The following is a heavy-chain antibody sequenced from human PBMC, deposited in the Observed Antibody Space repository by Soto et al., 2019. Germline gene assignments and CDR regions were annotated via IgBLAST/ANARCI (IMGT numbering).Heavy chain of an antibody. V-gene: IGHV4-59*05. J-gene: IGHJ4*02. Sequence: SATLSLTCTVSGGSISSYYWSWIRQPPGKGLEWIGSIYYSGSTYYNPSLKSRVTISVDTSKNQFSLKLSSVTAADTAVYYCARIAAHGYFDYWGQGTLVTVSS. CDR2: IYYSGST. CDR1: GGSISSYY. CDR3: ARIAAHGYFDY. D-gene: IGHD6-6*01.